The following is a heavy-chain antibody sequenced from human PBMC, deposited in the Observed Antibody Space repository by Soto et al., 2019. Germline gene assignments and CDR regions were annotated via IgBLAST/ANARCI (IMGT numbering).Heavy chain of an antibody. Sequence: GESLKISCKGSGYSFTSYWIGWVRQMPGKGLEWMGIIYPGDSDTRYSPSFQGQVTISADKSISTAYLQWSSLKASDTAMYYCARRSPTYCGGDCYSSLRGETSSLYYYYGMDVWGQGTTVTVS. J-gene: IGHJ6*02. CDR3: ARRSPTYCGGDCYSSLRGETSSLYYYYGMDV. CDR1: GYSFTSYW. V-gene: IGHV5-51*01. CDR2: IYPGDSDT. D-gene: IGHD2-21*02.